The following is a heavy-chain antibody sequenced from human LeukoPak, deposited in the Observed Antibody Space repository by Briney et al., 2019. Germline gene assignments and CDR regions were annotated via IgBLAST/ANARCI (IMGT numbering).Heavy chain of an antibody. Sequence: GGTLRLSCAASGFTFSSYGMSWVRQAPGKGLEWVSAISGSGGSTYYADSVKGRFTISRDNSKNTLYLQMNSLRAEDTAVYYCAKVSVSSSWYFTWFDPWGQGTLVTVSS. V-gene: IGHV3-23*01. CDR3: AKVSVSSSWYFTWFDP. CDR2: ISGSGGST. D-gene: IGHD6-13*01. CDR1: GFTFSSYG. J-gene: IGHJ5*02.